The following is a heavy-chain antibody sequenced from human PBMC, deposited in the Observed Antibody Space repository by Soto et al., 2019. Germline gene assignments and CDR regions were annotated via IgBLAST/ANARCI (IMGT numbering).Heavy chain of an antibody. V-gene: IGHV3-23*01. CDR2: ISGSGGST. CDR1: GFTFSSYA. D-gene: IGHD3-3*01. CDR3: AKDREYYDFWSGPDYFDY. Sequence: PGGSLRLSCAASGFTFSSYAMSWVRQAPGKGLEWVSAISGSGGSTYYADSVKGRFTISRDNSKNTLYLQMNSLRAEDTAVYYCAKDREYYDFWSGPDYFDYWGQGTLVTVSS. J-gene: IGHJ4*02.